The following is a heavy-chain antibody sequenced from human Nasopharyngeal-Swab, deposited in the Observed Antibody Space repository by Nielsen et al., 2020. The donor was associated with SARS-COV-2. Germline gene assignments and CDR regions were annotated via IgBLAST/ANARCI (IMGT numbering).Heavy chain of an antibody. J-gene: IGHJ4*02. CDR2: MNPNSGNT. CDR1: GYTFTSYD. Sequence: ASVKVSCKASGYTFTSYDINWVRQATGQGLEWMGWMNPNSGNTGYAQKFQGRVTITRNTSISTAYIELSSLKSEDTAVYYCARGHMWSGYHPDYWGQGTLVTFSS. CDR3: ARGHMWSGYHPDY. D-gene: IGHD3-3*01. V-gene: IGHV1-8*01.